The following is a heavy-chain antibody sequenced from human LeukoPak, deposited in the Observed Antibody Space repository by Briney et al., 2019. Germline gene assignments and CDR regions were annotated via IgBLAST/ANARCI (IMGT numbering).Heavy chain of an antibody. D-gene: IGHD6-13*01. CDR1: GFTFSDYY. CDR2: INSGSTI. J-gene: IGHJ4*02. V-gene: IGHV3-11*01. CDR3: ASGAGGSTWEMPVV. Sequence: PGGSLRLSCAASGFTFSDYYMSWIRQAPGKGLEWVSYINSGSTIYYADSVRGRFTISRDNAKNSLYLQMNSLRVEDTAVYYCASGAGGSTWEMPVVWGQGTLVTVSS.